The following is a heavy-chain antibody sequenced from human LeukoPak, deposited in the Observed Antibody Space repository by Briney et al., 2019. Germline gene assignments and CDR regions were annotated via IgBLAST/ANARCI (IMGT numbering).Heavy chain of an antibody. V-gene: IGHV2-5*02. Sequence: SGPTLVKPTQTLTLTCTFSGFSLRTSGVGVGWIRQPPGKALEWLALIYWDDDKRYSPSLKSRLTITKDTSKNQVVLTMTNMDPVDTATYYCAHASTTVTGFDYWGQGTLVTVSS. CDR1: GFSLRTSGVG. J-gene: IGHJ4*02. CDR2: IYWDDDK. D-gene: IGHD4-17*01. CDR3: AHASTTVTGFDY.